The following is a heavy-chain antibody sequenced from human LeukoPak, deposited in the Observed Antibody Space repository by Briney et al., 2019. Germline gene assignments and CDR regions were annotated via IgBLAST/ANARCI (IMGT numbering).Heavy chain of an antibody. D-gene: IGHD4-23*01. Sequence: GGSLRLSCAASGFTFSSYDMHWVRQAPAKGLEWVAFVWYDGSNKYYADSVKGRFTISRDNSKNTLYLQMNSLRAADTAVYYCARGLDYGGNSGFDYWGQGTLVTVSS. J-gene: IGHJ4*02. CDR3: ARGLDYGGNSGFDY. V-gene: IGHV3-33*01. CDR2: VWYDGSNK. CDR1: GFTFSSYD.